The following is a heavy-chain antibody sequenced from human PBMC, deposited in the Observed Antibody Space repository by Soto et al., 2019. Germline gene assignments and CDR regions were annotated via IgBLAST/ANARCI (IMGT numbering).Heavy chain of an antibody. V-gene: IGHV3-23*01. Sequence: PGGSLRLSCAASGFTFSNYAMSWVRQAPGKGLEWVSGISDGGGSTYYADSVKGRFTISRDNAKNSLYLQMNSLRAEDTAVYYCARDPPGSDAFDIWGQGTMVTVSS. CDR3: ARDPPGSDAFDI. D-gene: IGHD6-25*01. J-gene: IGHJ3*02. CDR2: ISDGGGST. CDR1: GFTFSNYA.